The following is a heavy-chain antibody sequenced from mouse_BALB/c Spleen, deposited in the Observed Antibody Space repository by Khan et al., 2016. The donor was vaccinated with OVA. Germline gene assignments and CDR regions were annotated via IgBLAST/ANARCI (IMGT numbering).Heavy chain of an antibody. CDR1: GFNIKDTY. CDR2: IDPPNDDS. V-gene: IGHV14-3*02. CDR3: ATRYGNPFAD. D-gene: IGHD2-1*01. J-gene: IGHJ3*01. Sequence: EVQLQQSGAELVKPGASVKLSCSASGFNIKDTYIHWVKQRPEQGLEWIGRIDPPNDDSKYGPKFQDKATLTADTSSNTVYLQLSSLTSEDTAVYYCATRYGNPFADWGQGTLVSVSA.